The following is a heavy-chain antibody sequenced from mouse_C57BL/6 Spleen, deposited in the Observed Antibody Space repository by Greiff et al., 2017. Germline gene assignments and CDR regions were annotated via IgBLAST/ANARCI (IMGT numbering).Heavy chain of an antibody. J-gene: IGHJ2*01. V-gene: IGHV1-9*01. CDR2: SLPGSGST. Sequence: VVEPGASVKLPCTATGYTFTGYWLEWVKQRTGHGLEWIGESLPGSGSTNYNEKFKGKATFPADTSSNTAYMQLSSLTTEDSAIYYCASGLGRRDFDSWGQGTTLTVSS. D-gene: IGHD4-1*01. CDR1: GYTFTGYW. CDR3: ASGLGRRDFDS.